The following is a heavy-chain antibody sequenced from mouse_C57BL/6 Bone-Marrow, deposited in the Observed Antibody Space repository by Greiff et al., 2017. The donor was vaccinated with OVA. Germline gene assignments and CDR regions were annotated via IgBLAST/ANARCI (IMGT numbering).Heavy chain of an antibody. V-gene: IGHV1-61*01. D-gene: IGHD2-4*01. CDR3: ASPDCYYAMDY. CDR1: GYTFTSYW. CDR2: IYPSDSET. J-gene: IGHJ4*01. Sequence: QVQLQQPGAELVRPGSSVKLSCKASGYTFTSYWMDWVKQRPGQGLEWIGNIYPSDSETHYNQKFKDKATLTVDKSSSTAYMQLSSLTSEDSAVYYCASPDCYYAMDYWGQGTSGTVSS.